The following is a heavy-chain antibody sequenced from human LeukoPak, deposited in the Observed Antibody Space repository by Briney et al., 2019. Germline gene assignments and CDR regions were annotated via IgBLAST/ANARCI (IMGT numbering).Heavy chain of an antibody. V-gene: IGHV3-21*01. J-gene: IGHJ6*02. D-gene: IGHD3-10*01. CDR3: ARDQDAAMVRGALLYFPYYYGMDV. CDR2: ISSSSSYI. Sequence: GGSLRLSCAASGFTFSSYSMNWVRQAPGKGLEWVSSISSSSSYIYYADSVKGRFTISRDNAKNSLYLQMNSLRAEDTAVYYCARDQDAAMVRGALLYFPYYYGMDVWGQGTTVTVSS. CDR1: GFTFSSYS.